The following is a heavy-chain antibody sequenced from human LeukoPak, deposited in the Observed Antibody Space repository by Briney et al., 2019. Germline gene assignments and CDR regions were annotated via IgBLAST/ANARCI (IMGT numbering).Heavy chain of an antibody. V-gene: IGHV1-69*05. D-gene: IGHD1-26*01. J-gene: IGHJ3*02. CDR1: GGAFSSYA. CDR3: ASAFPGEAFDI. Sequence: GASVKVSCKASGGAFSSYAISWVRQAPGQGLEWMGGIFPIFGTANYAQKFQGRVTITTDESTSTAYMELSSLRSEDTAVYYCASAFPGEAFDIWGQGTMVTVSS. CDR2: IFPIFGTA.